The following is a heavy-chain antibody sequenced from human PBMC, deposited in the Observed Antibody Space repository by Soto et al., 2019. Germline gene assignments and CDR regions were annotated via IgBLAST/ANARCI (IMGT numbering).Heavy chain of an antibody. D-gene: IGHD2-21*02. J-gene: IGHJ3*02. CDR1: GFTFSSYA. V-gene: IGHV3-23*01. CDR3: AKDGAYCGGDCYPQAFDI. CDR2: ISGSGGST. Sequence: EVQLLESGGGLVQPGGSLRLSCAASGFTFSSYAMSWVRQAPGKGLEWVSAISGSGGSTYYADSVKGRFTISRDNSKNTLYLQMNSLRAEDTAVYYCAKDGAYCGGDCYPQAFDIWGQGTVVTVSS.